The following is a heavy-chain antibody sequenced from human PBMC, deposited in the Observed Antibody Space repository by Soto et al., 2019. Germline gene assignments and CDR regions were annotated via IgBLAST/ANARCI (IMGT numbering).Heavy chain of an antibody. D-gene: IGHD2-2*02. CDR1: GGTFSSYA. V-gene: IGHV1-69*13. J-gene: IGHJ5*02. CDR3: AISAPDCSSTSCYSWFDP. CDR2: IIPIFGTA. Sequence: SVKVSCKASGGTFSSYAISWVRQAPGQGLEWMGGIIPIFGTANYAQKFQGRVTITADESTSTAYMELSSLRSEDTAVYYCAISAPDCSSTSCYSWFDPWGQGTLVTVSS.